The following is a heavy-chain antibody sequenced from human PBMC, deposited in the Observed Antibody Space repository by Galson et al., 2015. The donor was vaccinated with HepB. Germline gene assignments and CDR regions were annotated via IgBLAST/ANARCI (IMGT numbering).Heavy chain of an antibody. CDR2: ISGSGGSK. J-gene: IGHJ5*02. Sequence: SLRLSCAASGFTFSSYAMSWVRQAPGKGLEWVSAISGSGGSKYYADSVKGRFTISRDNSKNTLYLQMNSLRAEDTAVYYCAKDTVGVVAASVDPWGQGTLVTVSS. V-gene: IGHV3-23*01. D-gene: IGHD2-15*01. CDR3: AKDTVGVVAASVDP. CDR1: GFTFSSYA.